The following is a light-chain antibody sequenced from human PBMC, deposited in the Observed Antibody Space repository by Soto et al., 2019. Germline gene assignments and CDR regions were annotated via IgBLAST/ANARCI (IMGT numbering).Light chain of an antibody. Sequence: VVLTQSPAPLSLSPGTRAAPFCRASQSVSDYLAWYQQKPGQPPRLLIYDASKRATGIPPRFSGSGSGTDFTLTISRLEPEDFAVYYCQQYGSSPQTFGQGTKVDIK. CDR3: QQYGSSPQT. J-gene: IGKJ1*01. CDR1: QSVSDY. CDR2: DAS. V-gene: IGKV3-20*01.